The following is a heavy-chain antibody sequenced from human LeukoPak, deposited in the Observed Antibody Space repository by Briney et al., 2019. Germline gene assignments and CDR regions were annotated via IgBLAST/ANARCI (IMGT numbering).Heavy chain of an antibody. D-gene: IGHD2-15*01. Sequence: GGSLRLSCAASGFTFSNYVMHWVRQAPGQRLEWMGWINAGNGNTKYSQKFQGRVTITRDTSASTAYMELSSLRSEDTAVYYCARLNHCSGGSCYVSGDYWGQGTLVTVSS. CDR3: ARLNHCSGGSCYVSGDY. V-gene: IGHV1-3*01. CDR1: GFTFSNYV. CDR2: INAGNGNT. J-gene: IGHJ4*02.